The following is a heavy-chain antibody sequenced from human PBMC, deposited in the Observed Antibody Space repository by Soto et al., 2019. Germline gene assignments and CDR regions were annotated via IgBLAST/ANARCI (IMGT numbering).Heavy chain of an antibody. CDR2: IIPIFGTA. Sequence: QVQLVQSGAEVKKPGSSVKVSCKASGGTFSSYGISWVRQAPGQGLEWMGGIIPIFGTADYAQEFQGRVTITADESSTKAYMKLSRLRSVETAVSYSASGRYAATNSSSSGRDGWGQGTTVTVS. J-gene: IGHJ6*02. CDR1: GGTFSSYG. V-gene: IGHV1-69*12. CDR3: ASGRYAATNSSSSGRDG. D-gene: IGHD2-8*01.